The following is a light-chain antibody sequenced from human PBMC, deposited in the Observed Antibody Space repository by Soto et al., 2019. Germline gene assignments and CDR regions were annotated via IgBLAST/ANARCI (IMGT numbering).Light chain of an antibody. CDR1: QRISSW. J-gene: IGKJ1*01. CDR2: DAS. CDR3: QQYNYFWA. V-gene: IGKV1-5*01. Sequence: IRMTQAPSTLPASVGDRRTITCRPSQRISSWLAWYQQKPGKAPKLLIYDASNLESGVPSRFSGGGSGTEFSLTISSLQPDDFATYYCQQYNYFWAFGQGTKVDI.